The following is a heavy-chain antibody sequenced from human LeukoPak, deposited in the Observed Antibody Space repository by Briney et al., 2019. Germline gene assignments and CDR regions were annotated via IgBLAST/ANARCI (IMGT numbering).Heavy chain of an antibody. V-gene: IGHV3-53*04. CDR2: IYSGGST. CDR1: GFTLSTYS. Sequence: GGSLRLSCAASGFTLSTYSMNWVRQAPGKGLEWVSVIYSGGSTYYADSVKGRFTISRHNSKNTLYLQMNSLRAEDTAVYYCAATVTSIDYWGQGTLVTVSS. CDR3: AATVTSIDY. D-gene: IGHD4-17*01. J-gene: IGHJ4*02.